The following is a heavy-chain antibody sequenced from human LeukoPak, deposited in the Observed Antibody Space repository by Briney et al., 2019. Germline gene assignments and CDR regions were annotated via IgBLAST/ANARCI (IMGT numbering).Heavy chain of an antibody. CDR2: IYTSGST. V-gene: IGHV4-4*07. Sequence: SETLSLTCTVSGGSISSYYWSWIRQPAGKGLEWIGRIYTSGSTNYNPSLKSRVTMSVDTSKNQFSLKLSSVTAADTAVYYCARGYYYGSGRTAFDIWGQGTMVTVSS. J-gene: IGHJ3*02. CDR1: GGSISSYY. CDR3: ARGYYYGSGRTAFDI. D-gene: IGHD3-10*01.